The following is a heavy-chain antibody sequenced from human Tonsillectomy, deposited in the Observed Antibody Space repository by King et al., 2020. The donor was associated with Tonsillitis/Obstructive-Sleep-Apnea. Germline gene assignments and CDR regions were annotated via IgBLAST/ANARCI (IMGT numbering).Heavy chain of an antibody. V-gene: IGHV4-39*01. CDR1: GDSIRSSSYY. Sequence: QLQESGPGLVKPSETLSLTCTVSGDSIRSSSYYWGWIRQPPGKGLEWIGSIYYSGTTCYNPSTESRVTISVDTSKNQFSLRLRSVTAADTAVYYCARQTQWPEVNHYYYMDVWGKGTTVTVSS. J-gene: IGHJ6*03. CDR2: IYYSGTT. CDR3: ARQTQWPEVNHYYYMDV. D-gene: IGHD6-19*01.